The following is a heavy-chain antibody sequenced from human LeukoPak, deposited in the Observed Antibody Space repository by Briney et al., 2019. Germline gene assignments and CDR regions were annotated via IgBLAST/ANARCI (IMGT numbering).Heavy chain of an antibody. CDR2: ISGGGGIT. V-gene: IGHV3-23*01. CDR1: GFTFSNAW. D-gene: IGHD1-7*01. Sequence: PGGSLRLSCAASGFTFSNAWMSWVRQAPGKRLEWVSAISGGGGITYYTDSVKGRFTISRDSSKNTLYLQMNGLRAEDTAVYYCAKGVTGTTGYYYYGMDVWGQGTTVTVSS. CDR3: AKGVTGTTGYYYYGMDV. J-gene: IGHJ6*02.